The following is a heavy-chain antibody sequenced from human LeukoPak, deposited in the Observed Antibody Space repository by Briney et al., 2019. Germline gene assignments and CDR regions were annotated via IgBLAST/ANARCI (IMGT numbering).Heavy chain of an antibody. Sequence: TSETLSLTCTVVGGSITSDYWSWIRQPAGKGLEWIGRIFTSGSTAYNPSLKSRVTMSLDTSKNQLFLKLSSVTAADTAAYFCSRGGANDLWGQGTLVTVSS. J-gene: IGHJ5*02. V-gene: IGHV4-4*07. CDR2: IFTSGST. CDR3: SRGGANDL. D-gene: IGHD4/OR15-4a*01. CDR1: GGSITSDY.